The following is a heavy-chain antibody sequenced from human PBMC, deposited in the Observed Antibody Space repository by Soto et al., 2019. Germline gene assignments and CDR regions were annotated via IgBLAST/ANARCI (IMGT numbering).Heavy chain of an antibody. D-gene: IGHD4-17*01. CDR1: GFTFSSYG. J-gene: IGHJ4*02. CDR3: ARDSATVTTFFEY. CDR2: IWYDGSNK. Sequence: SLRLSCAASGFTFSSYGMHWVRQAPGKGLEWVAVIWYDGSNKYYADSVKGRFTISRDNSKNTLYLQMNSLRAEDTAVYYCARDSATVTTFFEYWGQGTLVTVSS. V-gene: IGHV3-33*01.